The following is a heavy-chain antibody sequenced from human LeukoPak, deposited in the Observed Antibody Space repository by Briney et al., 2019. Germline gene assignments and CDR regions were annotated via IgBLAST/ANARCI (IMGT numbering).Heavy chain of an antibody. D-gene: IGHD6-6*01. CDR3: ARILYSSSPAGYYYYYMDV. J-gene: IGHJ6*03. CDR1: GGSISSYY. CDR2: IYTSGST. Sequence: PSETLSLTCTVSGGSISSYYWSWIRQPAGKGLEWIGRIYTSGSTNYNPSLESRVTMSVDTSKNQFSLKLSSVTAADTAVYYCARILYSSSPAGYYYYYMDVWGKGTTVTVSS. V-gene: IGHV4-4*07.